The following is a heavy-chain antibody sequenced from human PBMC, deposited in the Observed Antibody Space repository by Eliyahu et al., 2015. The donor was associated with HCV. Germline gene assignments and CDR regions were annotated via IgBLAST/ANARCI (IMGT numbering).Heavy chain of an antibody. CDR1: GFTFSSYA. CDR2: ISYDGSNK. V-gene: IGHV3-30-3*01. D-gene: IGHD6-6*01. J-gene: IGHJ4*02. CDR3: ARDSSDSSSSLDY. Sequence: QVQLVESGGGVVQPGRSLRLSCAASGFTFSSYAMHWVRQAPGKGLEWVAVISYDGSNKYYADSVKGRFTISRDNSKNTLYLQMNSLRAEDTAVYYCARDSSDSSSSLDYWGQGTLVTVSS.